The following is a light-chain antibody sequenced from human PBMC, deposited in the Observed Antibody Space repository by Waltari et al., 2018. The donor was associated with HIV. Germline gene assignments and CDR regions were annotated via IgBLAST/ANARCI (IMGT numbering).Light chain of an antibody. Sequence: QSVLTQPPSASATPGQRITISCSGGNSNLESNYVYWYQQLPGTAPKVFIYRNSQRTSGVPDRFSGSKSGTSASLIISGLRSGDEADYYCASWDDSLNAFVFGTGTKVTVL. CDR1: NSNLESNY. V-gene: IGLV1-47*01. CDR2: RNS. CDR3: ASWDDSLNAFV. J-gene: IGLJ1*01.